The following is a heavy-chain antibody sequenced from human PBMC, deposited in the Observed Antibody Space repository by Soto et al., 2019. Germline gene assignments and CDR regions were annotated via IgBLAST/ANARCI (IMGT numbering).Heavy chain of an antibody. J-gene: IGHJ6*02. CDR1: GFRFSSYA. CDR2: MSGTGGST. Sequence: ELQLLESGGGLVQPGGSLRLSCAASGFRFSSYAMSWVRQAPGKGLEWVSTMSGTGGSTYYADSVKGRFTTSRDNSKNTLYLQMNSLRGDDTAVYYCARTPGGMDVWGQGTTVTVSS. V-gene: IGHV3-23*01. D-gene: IGHD1-1*01. CDR3: ARTPGGMDV.